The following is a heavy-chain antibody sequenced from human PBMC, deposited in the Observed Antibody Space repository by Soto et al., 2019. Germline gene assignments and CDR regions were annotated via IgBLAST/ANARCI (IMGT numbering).Heavy chain of an antibody. Sequence: SETLSLTCTVSGGSIRSGTYYWSWIRQHPGKGLEWIGYIYHSGSTYYNPSLESRVTISLDTSKNPFSLKLSSVTAADTAVYYCARSYGSGNYNGVPSNWFDPWGKGTLVPVSS. V-gene: IGHV4-31*03. CDR3: ARSYGSGNYNGVPSNWFDP. J-gene: IGHJ5*02. CDR2: IYHSGST. D-gene: IGHD3-10*01. CDR1: GGSIRSGTYY.